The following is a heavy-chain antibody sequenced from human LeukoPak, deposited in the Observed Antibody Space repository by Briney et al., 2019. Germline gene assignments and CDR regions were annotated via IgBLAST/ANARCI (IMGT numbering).Heavy chain of an antibody. CDR2: IYYSGST. CDR3: ARDLGGSGSYYNRAFDI. D-gene: IGHD3-10*01. Sequence: SETLSLTCTVSGASISSYYWSWIRQPPGKGLEWIGYIYYSGSTNYNPSLKSRVTISVDTSKNQFSLKLSSVTAADTAVYYCARDLGGSGSYYNRAFDIWGQGTMVTVSS. V-gene: IGHV4-59*01. CDR1: GASISSYY. J-gene: IGHJ3*02.